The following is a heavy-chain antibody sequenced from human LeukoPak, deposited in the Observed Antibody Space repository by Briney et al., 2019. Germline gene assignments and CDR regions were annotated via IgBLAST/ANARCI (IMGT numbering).Heavy chain of an antibody. CDR2: IYHSGST. CDR3: ARGRRITMVRGPDYYGMDV. Sequence: SETLSLTCTVSGGSISSGGYYWSWIRQPPGKGLEWIGYIYHSGSTYYNPSLKSRVTISVDRSKNQFSLKLSSVTAADTAVYYCARGRRITMVRGPDYYGMDVWGQGTTVTVSS. D-gene: IGHD3-10*01. J-gene: IGHJ6*02. CDR1: GGSISSGGYY. V-gene: IGHV4-30-2*01.